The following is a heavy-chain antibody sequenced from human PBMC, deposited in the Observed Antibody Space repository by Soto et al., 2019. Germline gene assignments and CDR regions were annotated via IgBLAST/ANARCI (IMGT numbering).Heavy chain of an antibody. CDR2: ISSRSSTI. Sequence: VQLVESGGGLVRPGGSLRLSCVASGFTFINYNMNWVRQAPGKGLEWVSYISSRSSTIYYADSVKGRFTISRDNAKNSLYLQMNSLRDEDTAVYYCARDCGQGYGMDVWGQGTTVTVSS. V-gene: IGHV3-48*02. CDR3: ARDCGQGYGMDV. CDR1: GFTFINYN. J-gene: IGHJ6*02.